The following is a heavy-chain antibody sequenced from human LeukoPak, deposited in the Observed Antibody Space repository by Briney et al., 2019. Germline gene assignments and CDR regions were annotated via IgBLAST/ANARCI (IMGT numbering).Heavy chain of an antibody. V-gene: IGHV4-30-4*08. D-gene: IGHD3-10*01. J-gene: IGHJ3*02. CDR1: GGSISSGDYY. CDR2: IYYSGST. CDR3: ARDPSGGIFDI. Sequence: SETLSLTCAVSGGSISSGDYYGSWIRQPPGKGLEWIGYIYYSGSTYYNPSLKSRVTISVDTSRNQFSLKLSSVTAADTAVYYCARDPSGGIFDIWGQGTMVTVSS.